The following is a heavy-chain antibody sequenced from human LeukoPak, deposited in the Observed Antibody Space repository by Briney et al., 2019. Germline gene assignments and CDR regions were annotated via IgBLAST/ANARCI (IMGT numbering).Heavy chain of an antibody. Sequence: GGSLRLSCAASGLTVSSNYMSWVRQAPGKGLEWVSVIYSGGSTYYADSVKGRFTISRDNSKNTLYLQMNSLRAEDTAVYYCARDSPYYYDSSGYYYWGQGTLVTVSS. CDR2: IYSGGST. D-gene: IGHD3-22*01. CDR1: GLTVSSNY. J-gene: IGHJ4*02. CDR3: ARDSPYYYDSSGYYY. V-gene: IGHV3-53*01.